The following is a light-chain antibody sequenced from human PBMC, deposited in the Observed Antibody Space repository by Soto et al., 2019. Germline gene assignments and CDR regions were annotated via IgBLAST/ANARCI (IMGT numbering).Light chain of an antibody. CDR3: QQCGSSPWT. CDR2: AAS. Sequence: ENVLTQSPGTLSLSPGERATLSCRASQSVSSYYLAWYQQKPGEAPRLLTYAASSRATGIPDRFSGGGSGTDFTLTISRLEPEDFAVYYCQQCGSSPWTFGQGTKVEIK. V-gene: IGKV3-20*01. CDR1: QSVSSYY. J-gene: IGKJ1*01.